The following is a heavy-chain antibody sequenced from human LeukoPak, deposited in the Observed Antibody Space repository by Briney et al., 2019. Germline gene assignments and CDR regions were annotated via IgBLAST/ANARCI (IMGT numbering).Heavy chain of an antibody. CDR2: INHSGST. V-gene: IGHV4-39*07. CDR3: ARGREFRSLGYYYYYYMDV. J-gene: IGHJ6*03. CDR1: GGSISSSSYY. D-gene: IGHD3-10*01. Sequence: SETLSLTCTVSGGSISSSSYYWGWIRQPPGKGLEWIGEINHSGSTNYNPSLKSRVTISVDTSKNQFSLKLSSVTAADTAVYYCARGREFRSLGYYYYYYMDVWGKGTTVTVSS.